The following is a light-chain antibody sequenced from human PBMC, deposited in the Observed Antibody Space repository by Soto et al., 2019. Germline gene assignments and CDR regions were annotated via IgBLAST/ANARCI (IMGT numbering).Light chain of an antibody. V-gene: IGKV1-39*01. CDR2: AAS. CDR3: QQSYTTPYT. J-gene: IGKJ2*01. Sequence: DIQMTQSPSSLSASVGDRVTITCRARQSISNFLNWYQQKPGKAPELLIYAASSLHSGVPSRFSGSGSGTNFTLTISSLQPEDFATYSCQQSYTTPYTFGQGNKLEIK. CDR1: QSISNF.